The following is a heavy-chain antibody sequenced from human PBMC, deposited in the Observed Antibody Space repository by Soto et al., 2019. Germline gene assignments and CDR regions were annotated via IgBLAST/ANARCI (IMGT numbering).Heavy chain of an antibody. CDR1: GFTFSSYS. V-gene: IGHV3-21*01. CDR3: VRERKYQLLSWYWFDP. D-gene: IGHD2-2*01. Sequence: GGSLRLSCAASGFTFSSYSMNWVRQAPGKGLEWVSSISSSSSYIYYADSVKGRITINPDTSKNQFSLQLNSVTPEDTAVYYCVRERKYQLLSWYWFDPWGQGTLVTVSS. J-gene: IGHJ5*02. CDR2: ISSSSSYI.